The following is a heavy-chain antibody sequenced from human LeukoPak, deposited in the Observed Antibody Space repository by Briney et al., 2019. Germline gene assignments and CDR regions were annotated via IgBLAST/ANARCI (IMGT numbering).Heavy chain of an antibody. CDR3: ANPTFYCSSTKCPA. CDR1: GFTFRSYA. J-gene: IGHJ5*02. CDR2: ISDSGGST. D-gene: IGHD2-2*01. V-gene: IGHV3-23*01. Sequence: GGSLRLSCAVSGFTFRSYAMSRVRQAPGKGLEWVSAISDSGGSTYYADSVRGRFTISRDNSKNTLYLQMNSLRAEDTAVYYCANPTFYCSSTKCPAWGQGTLVTVSS.